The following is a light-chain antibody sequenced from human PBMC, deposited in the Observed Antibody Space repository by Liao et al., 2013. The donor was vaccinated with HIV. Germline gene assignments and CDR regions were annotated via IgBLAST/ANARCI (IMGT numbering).Light chain of an antibody. J-gene: IGLJ3*02. CDR1: ALSRKY. Sequence: SYELIQPPSVSVSPGQTARITCSGDALSRKYAYWYKQKPGQAPVLVIYKSSERPSGIPERLSGSRSGPTVTLTISGVLAEDEADYYCQSALGVFGGGTKLTVL. CDR2: KSS. CDR3: QSALGV. V-gene: IGLV3-25*03.